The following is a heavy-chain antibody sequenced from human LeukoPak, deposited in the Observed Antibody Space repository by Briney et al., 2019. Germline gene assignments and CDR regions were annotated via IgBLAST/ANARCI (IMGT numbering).Heavy chain of an antibody. CDR3: AKDRQRVAYGGAFDL. Sequence: GGSLRLSCAASGFTFSSYAMSWVRQAPGKGLEWVSTILGSGRSTYYADSVKGRFTVSRDNSKKKLYLQMNSLRAEDTAIYYCAKDRQRVAYGGAFDLWGQGTMVTVSS. J-gene: IGHJ3*01. V-gene: IGHV3-23*01. CDR2: ILGSGRST. D-gene: IGHD4-17*01. CDR1: GFTFSSYA.